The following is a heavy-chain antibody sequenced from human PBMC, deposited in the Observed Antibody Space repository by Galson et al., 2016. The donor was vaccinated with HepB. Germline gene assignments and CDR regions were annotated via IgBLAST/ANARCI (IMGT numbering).Heavy chain of an antibody. CDR2: SYYSGLT. CDR3: ARQTITGRNFDS. J-gene: IGHJ4*02. Sequence: SETLSLTCTVSGGSISSRSYYWAWIRQPPGKGLGWIGSSYYSGLTYYNPSFKSRVTISVDTSKNQFSLELTSATATDTAMYYCARQTITGRNFDSWGQGTQVTVSS. CDR1: GGSISSRSYY. D-gene: IGHD1-1*01. V-gene: IGHV4-39*01.